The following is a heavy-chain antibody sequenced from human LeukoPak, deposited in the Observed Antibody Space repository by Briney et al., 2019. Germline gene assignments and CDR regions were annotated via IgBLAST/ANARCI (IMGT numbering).Heavy chain of an antibody. D-gene: IGHD5-18*01. CDR2: ISGSGGTT. V-gene: IGHV3-23*01. J-gene: IGHJ4*02. CDR1: GFTFSSYA. CDR3: GKTTVGYSGGQTPAWPVDY. Sequence: GGSLRLSCAASGFTFSSYAMSWVRQAPGKGLEWVSAISGSGGTTYYADPVKGRFTISRDNSRNTVYLQINSLRAEDTAVYYGGKTTVGYSGGQTPAWPVDYWGQGTLVTVSS.